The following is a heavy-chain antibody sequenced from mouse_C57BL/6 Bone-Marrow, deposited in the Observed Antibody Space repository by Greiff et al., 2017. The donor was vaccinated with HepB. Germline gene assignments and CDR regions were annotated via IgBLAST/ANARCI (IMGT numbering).Heavy chain of an antibody. J-gene: IGHJ2*01. V-gene: IGHV14-3*01. CDR1: GFNIKNTY. CDR2: IDPANGNT. D-gene: IGHD1-1*01. Sequence: EVQLQQSVAELVRPGASVKLSCTASGFNIKNTYMHWVKQRPEQGLEWIGRIDPANGNTKYAPKFQGKATITADTSSNTAYLQLSSLTSEDTAIYYCAMFHYYGSSYVDFDYWGQGTTLTVSS. CDR3: AMFHYYGSSYVDFDY.